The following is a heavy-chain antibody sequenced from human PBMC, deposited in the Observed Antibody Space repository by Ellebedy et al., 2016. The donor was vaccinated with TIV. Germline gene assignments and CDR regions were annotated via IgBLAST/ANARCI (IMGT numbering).Heavy chain of an antibody. V-gene: IGHV3-23*01. Sequence: GESLKISCEASGFTFSAFAMGWVRQTPGKGLEWVSGMHGSGRGISYSESVKGRFIISRDNAKNSLYLQMNSLRAEDTAVYYCARARCSGIDCYIPGYWGQGTLVTVSS. CDR3: ARARCSGIDCYIPGY. CDR1: GFTFSAFA. J-gene: IGHJ4*02. CDR2: MHGSGRGI. D-gene: IGHD2-15*01.